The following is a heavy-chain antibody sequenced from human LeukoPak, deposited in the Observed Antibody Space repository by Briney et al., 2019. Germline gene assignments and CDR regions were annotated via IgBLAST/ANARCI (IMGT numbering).Heavy chain of an antibody. CDR3: ARQVDQYYDSGGHIDY. V-gene: IGHV4-39*01. CDR2: IYYSGST. J-gene: IGHJ4*02. CDR1: GGSISSSSYY. D-gene: IGHD3-22*01. Sequence: SETLSLTCTVSGGSISSSSYYWGWIRQPPGKGLEWIGSIYYSGSTYYNPSLKSRVTISVDTSKNQFSLKLSSVTAADTAVYYCARQVDQYYDSGGHIDYWGQGTLVTVSS.